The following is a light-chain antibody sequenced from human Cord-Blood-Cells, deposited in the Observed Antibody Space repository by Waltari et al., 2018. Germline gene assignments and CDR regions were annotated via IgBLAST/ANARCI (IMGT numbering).Light chain of an antibody. J-gene: IGLJ2*01. CDR3: SSYTSSSTFV. CDR1: SSDVGGYNH. Sequence: QSALPQPASVSGSPGQSITIYRTGTSSDVGGYNHVSWYQQHTGKAPKLMIYEVRNRPSGVSNRFSGSKSGNTASLTISGLQAEDEADYYCSSYTSSSTFVFGGGTKLTVL. V-gene: IGLV2-14*01. CDR2: EVR.